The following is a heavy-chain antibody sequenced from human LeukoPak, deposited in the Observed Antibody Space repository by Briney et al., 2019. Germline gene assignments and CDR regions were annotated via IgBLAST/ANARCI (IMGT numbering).Heavy chain of an antibody. CDR2: ISSSSSSI. CDR3: ARASRSGYDY. V-gene: IGHV3-48*02. Sequence: GWSLRLSCAASGFTFSNYGMNWVSQAPGEGLVWVSYISSSSSSIYYADSVKGRFTISRDNAKNSLFLQMNSLRDEDTAVYYCARASRSGYDYWGQGTLVTVSS. CDR1: GFTFSNYG. J-gene: IGHJ4*02. D-gene: IGHD3-22*01.